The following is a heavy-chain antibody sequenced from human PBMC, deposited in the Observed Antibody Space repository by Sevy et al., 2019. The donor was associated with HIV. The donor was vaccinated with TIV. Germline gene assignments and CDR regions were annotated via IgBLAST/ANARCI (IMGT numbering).Heavy chain of an antibody. Sequence: GGSLRLSCAASGFTFSSYWMSWVRQAPGKGLEWVVNIKQDGSEKYYVDSVKGRFTISRDNAKNSLYLQMNSLRAEDTAVYYCARVLYYDFWSGYYSMGFDYWGQGTLVTVSS. CDR3: ARVLYYDFWSGYYSMGFDY. V-gene: IGHV3-7*01. J-gene: IGHJ4*02. D-gene: IGHD3-3*01. CDR1: GFTFSSYW. CDR2: IKQDGSEK.